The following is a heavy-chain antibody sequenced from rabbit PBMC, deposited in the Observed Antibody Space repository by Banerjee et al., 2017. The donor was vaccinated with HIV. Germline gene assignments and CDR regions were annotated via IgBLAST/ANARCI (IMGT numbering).Heavy chain of an antibody. J-gene: IGHJ4*01. CDR1: GFSFSSSYW. Sequence: QEQLEESGGDLVKPEGSLTLTCTASGFSFSSSYWICWVRQAPGKGLEWIACIHVDSSGSTYYASWAKGRFTISKTSSPTVTLQMASLTAADTATYFCARMVHGAPHFNLWGQGTLVTVS. CDR3: ARMVHGAPHFNL. D-gene: IGHD3-1*01. V-gene: IGHV1S45*01. CDR2: IHVDSSGST.